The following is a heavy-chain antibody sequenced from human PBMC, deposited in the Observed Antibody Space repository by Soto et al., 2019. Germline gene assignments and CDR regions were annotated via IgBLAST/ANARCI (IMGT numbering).Heavy chain of an antibody. CDR3: TRWADSRDWPPGLDY. J-gene: IGHJ4*02. D-gene: IGHD6-19*01. CDR2: IRAYNGNT. V-gene: IGHV1-18*01. CDR1: GYTFTHYG. Sequence: QIQLVQSGAEVKKPGASVKVSCKASGYTFTHYGFSWVRQAPGQGLEWMWWIRAYNGNTNTAQKFQGSVTMTTDTSTLTAYMELTSLRTDDTSIYYFTRWADSRDWPPGLDYWCQGTHVTVSS.